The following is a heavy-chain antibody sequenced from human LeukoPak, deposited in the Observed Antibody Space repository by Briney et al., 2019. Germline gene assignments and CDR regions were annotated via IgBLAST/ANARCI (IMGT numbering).Heavy chain of an antibody. CDR3: AREESSSWYFVY. D-gene: IGHD6-13*01. CDR2: ISSSSSYI. J-gene: IGHJ4*02. CDR1: GFTFSSYS. Sequence: GGSLRLSCAASGFTFSSYSMNWVRQAPGKGLEWVSSISSSSSYIYYADSVKGRFTISRDNAKNSLYLQMNSLRAEDTALYYCAREESSSWYFVYWGQGTLVTVSS. V-gene: IGHV3-21*04.